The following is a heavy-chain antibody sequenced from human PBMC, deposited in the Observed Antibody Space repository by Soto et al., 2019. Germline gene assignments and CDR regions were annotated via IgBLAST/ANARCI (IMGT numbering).Heavy chain of an antibody. V-gene: IGHV1-18*04. CDR2: ISNYNGDT. CDR1: GYTFTWHY. J-gene: IGHJ4*02. Sequence: QVQLVQSGAEVKKPGASVKVSCKAFGYTFTWHYMHWVRQAPGQGLEWMGWISNYNGDTNYAQKLQGRVTMTTDTSTSTAYMELRSLKSDDTAVYYCTRGGQLFAGNYFDYWGQGTLVTVSS. D-gene: IGHD3-10*02. CDR3: TRGGQLFAGNYFDY.